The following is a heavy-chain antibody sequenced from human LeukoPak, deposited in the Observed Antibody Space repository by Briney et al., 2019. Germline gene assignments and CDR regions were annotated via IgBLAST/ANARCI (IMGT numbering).Heavy chain of an antibody. CDR3: ARVPIKAVTTGGVDP. CDR1: GASISGSGYY. CDR2: IYYTGST. D-gene: IGHD4-17*01. J-gene: IGHJ5*02. Sequence: SETLSLTCAVSGASISGSGYYLGWIRQPPGKGLEWIGNIYYTGSTYYNASLQSRVTISIDTSKNQFSLKLSSVTAADTAVYYCARVPIKAVTTGGVDPWGQGTLVTVSS. V-gene: IGHV4-39*02.